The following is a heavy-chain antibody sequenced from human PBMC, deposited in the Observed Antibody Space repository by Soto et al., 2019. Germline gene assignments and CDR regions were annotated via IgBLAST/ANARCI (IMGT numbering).Heavy chain of an antibody. CDR1: GFTFSDYY. V-gene: IGHV3-11*06. CDR2: ISSSSSYT. CDR3: AREHIAVAGTIYYYYGMDV. Sequence: QVQLVESGGGLVKPGGSLRLSCAASGFTFSDYYMSWIRQAPGKGLEWVSYISSSSSYTNYADSVKGRFTISRDNAKNTLYLQMSSLRAEDTAVYYCAREHIAVAGTIYYYYGMDVWGQGNTVTVSS. J-gene: IGHJ6*02. D-gene: IGHD6-19*01.